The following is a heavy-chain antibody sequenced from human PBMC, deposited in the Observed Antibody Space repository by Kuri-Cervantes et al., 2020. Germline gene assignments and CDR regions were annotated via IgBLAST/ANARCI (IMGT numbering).Heavy chain of an antibody. Sequence: LRLSCTVSGGSVSSGSYYWSWIRQPPGKGLEWIGYIYHSGSTYYNPSLKSRVTISVDRSKNQFSLKLSSVTAADTAVYYCARARIAAAGTWDYWGQGTLVTVSS. J-gene: IGHJ4*02. CDR3: ARARIAAAGTWDY. D-gene: IGHD6-13*01. CDR2: IYHSGST. CDR1: GGSVSSGSYY. V-gene: IGHV4-30-2*01.